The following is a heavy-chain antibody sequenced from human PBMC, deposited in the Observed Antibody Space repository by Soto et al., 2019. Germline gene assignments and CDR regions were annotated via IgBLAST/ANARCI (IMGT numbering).Heavy chain of an antibody. J-gene: IGHJ6*02. Sequence: SVKVSCKASGGTFSSYAISWVRQAPGQGLEWMGGIIPIFGTADYAQKFQGRVTITADESTSTAYMELSSLRSEDTAVYYCARARTYCSGGSCYSNYYYYGMDVRGQRTAVTVSS. CDR3: ARARTYCSGGSCYSNYYYYGMDV. D-gene: IGHD2-15*01. CDR1: GGTFSSYA. CDR2: IIPIFGTA. V-gene: IGHV1-69*13.